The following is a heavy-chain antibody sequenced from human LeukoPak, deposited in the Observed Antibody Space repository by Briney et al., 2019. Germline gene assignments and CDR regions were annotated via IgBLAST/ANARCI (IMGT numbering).Heavy chain of an antibody. CDR1: GYTFSSYG. D-gene: IGHD2-2*01. J-gene: IGHJ6*03. Sequence: ASVKVSCKASGYTFSSYGISWVRQAPGQGLEWLGWISAYNGNINFAQKLQGRVTMTTDTSTSTAYMELRSLRSDDTAVYYCARWKGSTTSWSSRGSPYYMDVWGKGTTVTVSS. CDR2: ISAYNGNI. V-gene: IGHV1-18*01. CDR3: ARWKGSTTSWSSRGSPYYMDV.